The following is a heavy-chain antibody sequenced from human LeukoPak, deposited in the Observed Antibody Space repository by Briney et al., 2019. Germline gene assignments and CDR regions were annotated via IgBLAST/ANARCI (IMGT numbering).Heavy chain of an antibody. CDR2: IYPGDSDT. J-gene: IGHJ4*02. CDR3: ARSGRDWGFDY. V-gene: IGHV5-51*06. D-gene: IGHD2-21*02. Sequence: GESLEISCKGSGYTFTSYWIGWVRQMPGKGLEWMGIIYPGDSDTRYSPSFQGQVTMSADKSISTAYLQWSSLKASDTAVYYCARSGRDWGFDYWGQGTLVTVSS. CDR1: GYTFTSYW.